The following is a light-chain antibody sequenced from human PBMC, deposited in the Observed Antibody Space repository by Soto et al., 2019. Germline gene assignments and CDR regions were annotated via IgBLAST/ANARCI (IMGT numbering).Light chain of an antibody. J-gene: IGKJ2*02. CDR3: QQSYTTGT. V-gene: IGKV1-39*01. CDR2: AAS. Sequence: DIQMTQSPSTLSASVGDRVTITCRASQSLNNDLAWYQQKPGKAPNLLVYAASTLQSGVPSRFSGSGYETHFTLTISGLQPEDFATYYCQQSYTTGTFGQGTKLEI. CDR1: QSLNND.